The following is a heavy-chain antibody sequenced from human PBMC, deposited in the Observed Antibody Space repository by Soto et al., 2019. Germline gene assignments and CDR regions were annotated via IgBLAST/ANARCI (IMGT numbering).Heavy chain of an antibody. D-gene: IGHD2-2*01. CDR1: GYTFTSYY. CDR2: INPSGGST. J-gene: IGHJ3*02. Sequence: ASVKVSCKASGYTFTSYYIHWVRQAPGQGLDWMGMINPSGGSTSYTQRFQGRVTMTRETSTNTVYMELGSLTSEDTAVYYCARYCGSTSCYRKDAFDIWGQGTMVTVSS. CDR3: ARYCGSTSCYRKDAFDI. V-gene: IGHV1-46*03.